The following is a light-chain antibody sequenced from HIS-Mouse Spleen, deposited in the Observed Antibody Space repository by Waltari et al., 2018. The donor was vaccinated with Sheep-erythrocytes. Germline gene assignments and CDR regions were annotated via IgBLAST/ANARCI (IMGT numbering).Light chain of an antibody. CDR3: NSRDSSGKV. J-gene: IGLJ2*01. CDR1: SLRGYY. CDR2: GKN. Sequence: SSELTQDPAVSVALGQTVRITCQGDSLRGYYASLYQQKPGPAPVLFNYGKNNPPSGIPDRFSGSSSGNTASLTITGAQAEDEADYYCNSRDSSGKVFGGGTKLTVL. V-gene: IGLV3-19*01.